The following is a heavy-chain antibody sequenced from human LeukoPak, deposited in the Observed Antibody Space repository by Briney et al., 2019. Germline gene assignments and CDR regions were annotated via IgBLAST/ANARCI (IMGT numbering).Heavy chain of an antibody. CDR3: AREPRRAIFGVVNKNWFDP. CDR2: IYYSGST. CDR1: GGSISSSSYY. V-gene: IGHV4-39*07. J-gene: IGHJ5*02. D-gene: IGHD3-3*01. Sequence: SETLSLTCTVSGGSISSSSYYWGWIRQPPGKGLEWIGSIYYSGSTYYNPSLKSRVTISVDTSKNQFSLKLSSVPAADTAVYYCAREPRRAIFGVVNKNWFDPWGQGTLVTVSS.